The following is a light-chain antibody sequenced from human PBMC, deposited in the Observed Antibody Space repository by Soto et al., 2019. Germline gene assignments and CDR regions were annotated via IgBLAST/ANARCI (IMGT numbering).Light chain of an antibody. Sequence: EIVLTQSPATLSLSPGERATVSCRASQSVTSSYLAWYQQKPGQAPRLLIYGASSRATGIPDRFSGSGSGTDFTLTISRLEPEDCAVYYCQQYGSSPRFGQGTKVDNK. CDR1: QSVTSSY. V-gene: IGKV3-20*01. CDR3: QQYGSSPR. J-gene: IGKJ1*01. CDR2: GAS.